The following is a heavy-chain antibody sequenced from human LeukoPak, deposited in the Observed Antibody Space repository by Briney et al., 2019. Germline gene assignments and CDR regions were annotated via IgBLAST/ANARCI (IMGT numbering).Heavy chain of an antibody. D-gene: IGHD1-26*01. J-gene: IGHJ4*02. CDR2: ITTDGSGT. V-gene: IGHV3-74*01. CDR1: GFTFGRYW. Sequence: GGSLRLSCADSGFTFGRYWMHWVRQAPGKGLVWVSHITTDGSGTSYADSVKGRFTIFRDNAKNTLYLQMNSLRAEDTAVYYCARGAIVGANFDYWGQGTLVTVSS. CDR3: ARGAIVGANFDY.